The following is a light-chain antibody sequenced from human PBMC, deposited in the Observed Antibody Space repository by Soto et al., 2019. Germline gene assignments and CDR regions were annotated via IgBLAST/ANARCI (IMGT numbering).Light chain of an antibody. V-gene: IGLV2-14*01. CDR3: SSYPRSSPLL. CDR1: SSDVGGYNY. J-gene: IGLJ1*01. Sequence: QSALTQPASVSGSPGQSITISCTGTSSDVGGYNYVSWYQQHPGKAPKLMIYEVSNRPSGVSNRFSGSKSGNTASLTISGLQAEDESDYYCSSYPRSSPLLFGTGTKFTVL. CDR2: EVS.